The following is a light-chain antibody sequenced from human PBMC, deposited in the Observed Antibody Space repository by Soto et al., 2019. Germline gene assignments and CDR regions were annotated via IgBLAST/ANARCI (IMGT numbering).Light chain of an antibody. CDR3: CLYVGATTYV. V-gene: IGLV2-23*01. CDR1: SGYVGTYSL. CDR2: EGH. J-gene: IGLJ1*01. Sequence: QSALAQPASVSGSPGQSITISFTGASGYVGTYSLASWYQQHPGKAPKVVIYEGHKRPSGVPDRFSGSTSVNTASLTISGLQTDDEADYYCCLYVGATTYVFGTGTKVTVL.